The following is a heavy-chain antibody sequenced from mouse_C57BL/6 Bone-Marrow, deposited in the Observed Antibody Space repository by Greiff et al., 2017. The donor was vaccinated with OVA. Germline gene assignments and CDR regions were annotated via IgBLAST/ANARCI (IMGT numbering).Heavy chain of an antibody. Sequence: VQLQQSGAELVRPGASVKLSCTASGFNIKDDYMHWVKQRPEQGLEWIGWIDPENGDTEYASKFQGKATITADTSSNKAYLQLSSLTSEDTAVYYCIRYGNSIYYYAMDYWGQGTSVTVSS. CDR3: IRYGNSIYYYAMDY. J-gene: IGHJ4*01. CDR1: GFNIKDDY. V-gene: IGHV14-4*01. CDR2: IDPENGDT. D-gene: IGHD2-1*01.